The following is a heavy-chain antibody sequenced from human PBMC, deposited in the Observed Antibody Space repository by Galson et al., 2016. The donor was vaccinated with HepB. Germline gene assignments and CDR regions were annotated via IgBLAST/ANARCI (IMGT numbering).Heavy chain of an antibody. CDR1: GYSFTSYW. D-gene: IGHD5-12*01. J-gene: IGHJ5*02. V-gene: IGHV5-10-1*01. CDR2: IDPDDSYS. Sequence: QSGAEVKKPGESLRISCEGSGYSFTSYWISWVRQMPGKGLEWMGRIDPDDSYSNISPSFQGHVTISADRSIRTVYLQWSSLKASDTAMYYCARHGPLRGYSYYASVSWGQGTLVTVSS. CDR3: ARHGPLRGYSYYASVS.